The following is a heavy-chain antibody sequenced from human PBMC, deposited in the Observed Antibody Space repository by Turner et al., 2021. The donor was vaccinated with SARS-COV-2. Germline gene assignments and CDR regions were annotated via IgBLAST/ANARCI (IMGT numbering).Heavy chain of an antibody. CDR3: ARDLMEVGGMDV. V-gene: IGHV3-53*01. Sequence: EVQLVESGGGLIKPGGSWRLSCAASGFTVSSNYMTWVRQAPGKGLEWVSVIYSGGSTYYADSVKGRFTISRDNSKNTLYLQMNSLRAEDTAVYYCARDLMEVGGMDVWGQGTTVTVSS. D-gene: IGHD3-3*01. CDR1: GFTVSSNY. CDR2: IYSGGST. J-gene: IGHJ6*02.